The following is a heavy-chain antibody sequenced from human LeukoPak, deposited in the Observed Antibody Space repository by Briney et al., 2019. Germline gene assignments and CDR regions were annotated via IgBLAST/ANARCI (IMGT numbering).Heavy chain of an antibody. J-gene: IGHJ4*02. CDR3: AGGRGWNDY. Sequence: GGSLRLSCAASRFTFSNYEMDWVRQAPGKGLEWVSYISSSGSAIYYADSVKGRFTISRDNAKNSLYLQMSSLRAEDTAVYYCAGGRGWNDYWGQGTLVTVSS. D-gene: IGHD6-19*01. V-gene: IGHV3-48*03. CDR1: RFTFSNYE. CDR2: ISSSGSAI.